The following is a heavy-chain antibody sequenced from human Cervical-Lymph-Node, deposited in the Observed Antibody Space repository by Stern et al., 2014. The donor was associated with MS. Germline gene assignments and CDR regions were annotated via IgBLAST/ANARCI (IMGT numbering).Heavy chain of an antibody. CDR1: GYTFTDYY. V-gene: IGHV1-46*01. CDR2: INPSGGST. D-gene: IGHD4-17*01. J-gene: IGHJ4*02. Sequence: QVQLVQSGAEVKKPGASVKVSCQTSGYTFTDYYLHWVRQAPGQGLEWMGIINPSGGSTTYAQKFQGRVTLTRDTSTGTVYMELSSLRSEDTAVYYCALMTTVTRGYDYWGRGTLVTVSS. CDR3: ALMTTVTRGYDY.